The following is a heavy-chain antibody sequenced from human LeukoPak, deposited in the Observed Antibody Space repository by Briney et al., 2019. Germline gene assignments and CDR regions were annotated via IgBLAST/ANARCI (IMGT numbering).Heavy chain of an antibody. D-gene: IGHD6-13*01. CDR3: ARLIAAAGHRDAFDI. CDR1: GFTFSSYS. CDR2: ISSSSSYI. V-gene: IGHV3-21*01. Sequence: GGSLRLSCAASGFTFSSYSMNWVRQAPGKGLEWVSSISSSSSYIYYADSVKGRFTISRDNAKNSLYLQMNSLRAEDTAVYYCARLIAAAGHRDAFDIWGQGTMVTVSS. J-gene: IGHJ3*02.